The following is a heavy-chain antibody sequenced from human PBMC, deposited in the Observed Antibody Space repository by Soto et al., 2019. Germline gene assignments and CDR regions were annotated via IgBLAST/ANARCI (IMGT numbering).Heavy chain of an antibody. CDR1: GYTFTGYY. V-gene: IGHV1-2*02. Sequence: ASVKVSCKASGYTFTGYYMHWVRQAPGQGLEWMGWINPNSGGTNYAQKFQGRVTFTTDTSTSTAYMELRSLISDDTAVYFCARERYVASRHSQYDSWGQGTQVTVSS. D-gene: IGHD2-15*01. CDR2: INPNSGGT. J-gene: IGHJ4*02. CDR3: ARERYVASRHSQYDS.